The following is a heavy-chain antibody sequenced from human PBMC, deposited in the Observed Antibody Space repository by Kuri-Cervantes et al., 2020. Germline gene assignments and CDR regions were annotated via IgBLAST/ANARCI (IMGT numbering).Heavy chain of an antibody. D-gene: IGHD3-16*01. V-gene: IGHV1-8*01. J-gene: IGHJ5*02. CDR3: ARAPNTLMFGGGHNWFDP. Sequence: ASVKVSCKASGYAFTSYDINWVRQATGQGLEWMGWVNPNSGNTGYAQKFQGRVTMTRNTSTSTAYMELSSLRSEDTAVYYCARAPNTLMFGGGHNWFDPWGQGTLVTVSS. CDR1: GYAFTSYD. CDR2: VNPNSGNT.